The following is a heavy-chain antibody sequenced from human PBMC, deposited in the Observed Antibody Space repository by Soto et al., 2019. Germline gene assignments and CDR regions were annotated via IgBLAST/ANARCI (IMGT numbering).Heavy chain of an antibody. D-gene: IGHD2-15*01. CDR3: ARELPPDL. V-gene: IGHV3-53*01. Sequence: GGSPRLSCAASGFTVSSKYMNWVRQAPGKGLEWVSIIWSAGLTYYADSVRGRFTISRDISKNILFLQMNNLRAEDSAIYYCARELPPDLWGQGTLVTVSS. CDR1: GFTVSSKY. J-gene: IGHJ5*02. CDR2: IWSAGLT.